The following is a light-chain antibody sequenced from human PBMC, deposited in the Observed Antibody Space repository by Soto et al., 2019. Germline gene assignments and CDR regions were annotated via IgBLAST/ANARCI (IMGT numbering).Light chain of an antibody. CDR2: AAS. Sequence: DIQLTQSPSFLSASVGDRVTITCRASQGISSYLAWYQQKPGKAPKLLIYAASTLQSGVPSRFSGSGSGTEFTLTISRLQPEDFATYCCQQLNSYPFTFGQGTRLEIK. CDR3: QQLNSYPFT. J-gene: IGKJ5*01. V-gene: IGKV1-9*01. CDR1: QGISSY.